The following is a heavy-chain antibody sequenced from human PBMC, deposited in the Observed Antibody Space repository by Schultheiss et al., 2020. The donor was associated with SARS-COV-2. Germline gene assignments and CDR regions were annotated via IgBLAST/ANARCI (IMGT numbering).Heavy chain of an antibody. Sequence: ASVKVSCKASGYTFTSYDINWVRQATGQGLERMGWMNPNSGNTGYAQKFQGRVTITRNTSISTAYMELSSLRSEDTAVYYCARGGSSWYGSGGMDVWGQGTTVTVSS. CDR1: GYTFTSYD. J-gene: IGHJ6*02. CDR2: MNPNSGNT. CDR3: ARGGSSWYGSGGMDV. D-gene: IGHD6-13*01. V-gene: IGHV1-8*03.